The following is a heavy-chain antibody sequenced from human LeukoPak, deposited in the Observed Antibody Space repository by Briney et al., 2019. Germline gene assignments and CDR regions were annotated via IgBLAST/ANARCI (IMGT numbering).Heavy chain of an antibody. J-gene: IGHJ4*02. Sequence: SETLSLTCTVSGGPISSYYWSWIRQPPGKGLEWIGYIYYSGSTNYNPSLKSRVTISVDTSKNQFSLKLSSVTAADTAVYYCARDYDILTGSQGIWGQGTLVTVSS. V-gene: IGHV4-59*01. D-gene: IGHD3-9*01. CDR1: GGPISSYY. CDR2: IYYSGST. CDR3: ARDYDILTGSQGI.